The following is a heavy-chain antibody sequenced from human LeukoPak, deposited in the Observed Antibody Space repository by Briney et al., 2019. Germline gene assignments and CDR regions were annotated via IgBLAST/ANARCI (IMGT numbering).Heavy chain of an antibody. D-gene: IGHD2-21*01. CDR3: ARADRLHGGPYLIGP. CDR2: INPNSGGT. Sequence: GASVKVSCKTSGYSFTDYYMHWVRRAPGQGLEWMGWINPNSGGTSSAQKFQGRVTMTRDTSITTVYMEVSWLTSDDTAIYYCARADRLHGGPYLIGPWGQGTLVTVSS. CDR1: GYSFTDYY. J-gene: IGHJ5*02. V-gene: IGHV1-2*02.